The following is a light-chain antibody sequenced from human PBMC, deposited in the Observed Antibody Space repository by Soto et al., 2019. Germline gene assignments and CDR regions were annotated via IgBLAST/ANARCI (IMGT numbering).Light chain of an antibody. CDR3: MQSIQTLRT. CDR1: QSLLHSDGKTY. V-gene: IGKV2D-29*01. Sequence: DIVMTHTPLSLSVTPGHPASISGNSVQSLLHSDGKTYVYWFLQKPGQPPQLLIYEVSNRFSGVPERFSGSGSETDFTLKISRVEAEDVGVYYCMQSIQTLRTFGQGTKVDIK. J-gene: IGKJ1*01. CDR2: EVS.